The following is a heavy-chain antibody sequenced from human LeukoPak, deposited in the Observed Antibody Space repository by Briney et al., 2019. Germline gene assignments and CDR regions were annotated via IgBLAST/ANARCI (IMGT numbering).Heavy chain of an antibody. CDR3: AKDRLQGVVDAFDI. CDR1: GFTFSSYA. D-gene: IGHD3-3*01. J-gene: IGHJ3*02. CDR2: ISSSGGIT. Sequence: GGSLRLSCAASGFTFSSYAMSWVRQAPGKGLEWVSAISSSGGITYYADSVKGRFTISRDNSKNTLYLQMNSLRAEDTAVYSCAKDRLQGVVDAFDIWGQGTMVTVSS. V-gene: IGHV3-23*01.